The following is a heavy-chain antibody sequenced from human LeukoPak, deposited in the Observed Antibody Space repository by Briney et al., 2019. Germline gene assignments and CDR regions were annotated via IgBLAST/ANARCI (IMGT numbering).Heavy chain of an antibody. Sequence: SETLSLTCAVYGGSFSGYYWSWIRLPPGKGLEWIGEINHSGSTNYNPSLKSRVTISVDTSKNQFSLKLSFVTAADTAVYYCARDVNYYDSSGYPLPWGQGTLVTVSS. J-gene: IGHJ5*02. CDR3: ARDVNYYDSSGYPLP. D-gene: IGHD3-22*01. V-gene: IGHV4-34*01. CDR2: INHSGST. CDR1: GGSFSGYY.